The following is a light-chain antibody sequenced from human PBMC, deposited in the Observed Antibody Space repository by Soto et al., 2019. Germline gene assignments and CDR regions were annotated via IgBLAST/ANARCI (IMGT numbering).Light chain of an antibody. J-gene: IGKJ1*01. CDR3: QQYNTYST. V-gene: IGKV1-5*01. CDR2: DAS. CDR1: HSISRW. Sequence: DIQMTQSPSTLSTSVGYRVSITCRASHSISRWLAWYQQKPGKAPKLLIYDASSLESGVPSRFSGSGSGTEFTLTISSLQPDDFATYYCQQYNTYSTFGQGTKVDIK.